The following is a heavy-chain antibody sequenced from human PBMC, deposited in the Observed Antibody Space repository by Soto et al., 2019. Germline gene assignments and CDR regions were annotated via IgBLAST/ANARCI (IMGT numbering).Heavy chain of an antibody. CDR2: INAGNGHT. CDR1: GYTFTNFA. V-gene: IGHV1-3*01. D-gene: IGHD3-16*01. Sequence: ASVKVSCKASGYTFTNFAMQWVRQAPGQRLEWMGWINAGNGHTKYSQMYQGRVTITRDTSASTVYMDLSSLTSEDTAVYYCARCIWTMSRGAYLRDLWGQGTLVTVSS. J-gene: IGHJ4*01. CDR3: ARCIWTMSRGAYLRDL.